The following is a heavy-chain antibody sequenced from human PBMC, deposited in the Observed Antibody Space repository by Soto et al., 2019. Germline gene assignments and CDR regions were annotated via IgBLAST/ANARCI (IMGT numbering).Heavy chain of an antibody. Sequence: PGGSLRLSCAASGFTFSSYAMGWVRQAPGKGLGWVSTISGSGASTYYADSVKGRFTVSRDNSKNTLDLQMNSLRAEDTAVYYCAKSSVVRGVPIDFWGQGTLVTVSS. CDR3: AKSSVVRGVPIDF. J-gene: IGHJ4*02. D-gene: IGHD3-10*01. CDR1: GFTFSSYA. CDR2: ISGSGAST. V-gene: IGHV3-23*01.